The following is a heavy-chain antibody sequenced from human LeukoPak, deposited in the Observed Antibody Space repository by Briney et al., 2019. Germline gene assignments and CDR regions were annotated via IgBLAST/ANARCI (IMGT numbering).Heavy chain of an antibody. D-gene: IGHD6-19*01. V-gene: IGHV3-74*01. CDR3: ARELSSGD. CDR2: IESDGSSA. CDR1: GFXFSSYW. J-gene: IGHJ4*02. Sequence: GGSLRLSCAASGFXFSSYWMHWVRQAPGKGLVWVSRIESDGSSAHYADSVKGRFAISRDNAKNMLYLQMSSLRAEDTAVYYCARELSSGDWGQGALVTVSS.